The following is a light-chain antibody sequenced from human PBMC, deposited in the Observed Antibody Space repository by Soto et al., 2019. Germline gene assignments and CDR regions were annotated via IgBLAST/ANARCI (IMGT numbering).Light chain of an antibody. CDR3: SSSTTSSTVV. V-gene: IGLV2-14*03. J-gene: IGLJ2*01. CDR2: DVS. Sequence: QSAPTQPASVSGSPGQSITISCTGTSSDVGYYNYVSWYQQHPGKAPKLMIYDVSDRPSGVSNRFSGSKSGNTASLTISGLQAEDEADYYCSSSTTSSTVVFGGGTKVTVL. CDR1: SSDVGYYNY.